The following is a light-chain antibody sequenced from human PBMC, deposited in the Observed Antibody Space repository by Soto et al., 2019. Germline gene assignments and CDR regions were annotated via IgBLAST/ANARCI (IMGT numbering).Light chain of an antibody. CDR1: SSDVGSYNL. Sequence: QSALTQPASVCGSPGQSITISCTGTSSDVGSYNLVSWYQQHPGKAPKLMIYEGSKRPSGVSNRFSGSKSGNTASLTISGLQAEDEADYYCCSYAGSSLYVFGTGTKVTVL. CDR3: CSYAGSSLYV. V-gene: IGLV2-23*01. J-gene: IGLJ1*01. CDR2: EGS.